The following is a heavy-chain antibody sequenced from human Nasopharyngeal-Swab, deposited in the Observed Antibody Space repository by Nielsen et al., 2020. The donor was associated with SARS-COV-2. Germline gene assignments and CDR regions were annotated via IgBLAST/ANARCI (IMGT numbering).Heavy chain of an antibody. J-gene: IGHJ4*02. CDR2: ISFGGVST. CDR1: GFTFSSYS. V-gene: IGHV3-23*01. Sequence: GESLKISCAASGFTFSSYSMNWVRQAPGKGLEWVSGISFGGVSTYYVDSVKGRFTISRDNSKNTLFLQMNSLRAEDTALYYCAKVGGGVGYWGQGTLVTVSS. CDR3: AKVGGGVGY. D-gene: IGHD3-16*01.